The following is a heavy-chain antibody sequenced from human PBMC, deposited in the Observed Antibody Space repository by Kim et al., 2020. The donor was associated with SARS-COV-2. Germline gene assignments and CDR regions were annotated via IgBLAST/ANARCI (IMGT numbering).Heavy chain of an antibody. J-gene: IGHJ6*02. CDR3: ARDLSTMIVVVHGMDV. CDR2: ISYDGSNK. V-gene: IGHV3-30*04. Sequence: GGSLRLSCAASGFTFSSYAMHWVRQAPGKGLEWVAVISYDGSNKYYADSVKGRFTISRDNSKNTLYLQMNSLRAEDTAVYYCARDLSTMIVVVHGMDVWGQGTTVTVSS. D-gene: IGHD3-22*01. CDR1: GFTFSSYA.